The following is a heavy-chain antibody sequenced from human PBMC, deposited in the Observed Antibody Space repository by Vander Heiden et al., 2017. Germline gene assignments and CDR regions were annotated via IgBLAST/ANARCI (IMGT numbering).Heavy chain of an antibody. CDR2: IKQDGSEK. CDR1: GFPFSSYW. Sequence: EVQLVESGGGLVQPGGSLRLSCAASGFPFSSYWMSWVRQAPGKGLEWVANIKQDGSEKYYVDSVKGRFTISRDNAKNSLYLQMNSLRAEDTAVYYCARDLGSWGIFDYWGQGTLVTVSS. V-gene: IGHV3-7*01. D-gene: IGHD6-13*01. J-gene: IGHJ4*02. CDR3: ARDLGSWGIFDY.